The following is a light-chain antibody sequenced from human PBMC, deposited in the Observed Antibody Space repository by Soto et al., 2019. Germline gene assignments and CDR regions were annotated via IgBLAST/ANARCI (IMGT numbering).Light chain of an antibody. V-gene: IGLV2-14*01. J-gene: IGLJ1*01. CDR3: SSYTSSSTLVV. CDR1: SSDVGGYNY. CDR2: EVS. Sequence: QSALTQPASVSGSPGQSITISCTGTSSDVGGYNYVSWYQHHPGKAPKLMIYEVSNRPSGVSNRFSGSKSGNTASLTISGLQAEDEAAYYCSSYTSSSTLVVFGTGTKVTVL.